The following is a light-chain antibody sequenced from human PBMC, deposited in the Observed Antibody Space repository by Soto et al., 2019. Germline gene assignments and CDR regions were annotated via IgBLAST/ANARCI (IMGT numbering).Light chain of an antibody. J-gene: IGKJ1*01. Sequence: DIPMTQSPSSLSASVGDRVTITCRASHSISSYLNWYQQKPGKAPNLLIYAASSLQSGVPSRFSGSGSGTDFTLTVSSLHPEDFATYYCQQSYSTPWTFGQGTKVEIK. CDR3: QQSYSTPWT. CDR2: AAS. CDR1: HSISSY. V-gene: IGKV1-39*01.